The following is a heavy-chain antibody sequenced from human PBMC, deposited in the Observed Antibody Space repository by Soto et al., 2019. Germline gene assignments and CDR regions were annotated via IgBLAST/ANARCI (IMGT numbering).Heavy chain of an antibody. J-gene: IGHJ5*02. CDR2: IYYSGST. V-gene: IGHV4-59*01. CDR1: GGSISSYY. CDR3: ARGRDGYNWFDP. Sequence: LSLTCTVSGGSISSYYWSWIRQPPGKGLEWIGYIYYSGSTNYNPSLKSRVTISVDTSKNQFSLKLSSVTAADTAVYYCARGRDGYNWFDPWGQGTLVTVSS. D-gene: IGHD5-12*01.